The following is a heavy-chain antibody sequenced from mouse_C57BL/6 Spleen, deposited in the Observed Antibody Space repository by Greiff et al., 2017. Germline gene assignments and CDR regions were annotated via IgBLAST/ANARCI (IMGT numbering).Heavy chain of an antibody. V-gene: IGHV1-15*01. CDR3: TRQGYYCSSRYFDV. D-gene: IGHD1-1*01. CDR2: IDPETGGT. CDR1: GYTFTDYE. Sequence: VQLQQSGAELVRPGASVTLSCKASGYTFTDYEMHWVKQTPVHGLEWIGAIDPETGGTAYNQKFKGKAILTADKSSSTAYMELRSLTSEDSAVYYGTRQGYYCSSRYFDVWGTGTTVTVSS. J-gene: IGHJ1*03.